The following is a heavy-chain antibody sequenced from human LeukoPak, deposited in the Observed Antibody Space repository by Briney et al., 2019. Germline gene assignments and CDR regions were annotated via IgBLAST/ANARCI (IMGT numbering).Heavy chain of an antibody. CDR3: AKSKQQLVRVDYYYYMDV. Sequence: GGSLRLSCAASGFTFSSYAMSWVRQAPGKGLEWVSAISGSGGSTYYADSVKGRFTISRDNSKNTLYLQMNSLRAEDTAVYYCAKSKQQLVRVDYYYYMDVWGKRTTVTVSS. CDR2: ISGSGGST. V-gene: IGHV3-23*01. J-gene: IGHJ6*03. D-gene: IGHD6-13*01. CDR1: GFTFSSYA.